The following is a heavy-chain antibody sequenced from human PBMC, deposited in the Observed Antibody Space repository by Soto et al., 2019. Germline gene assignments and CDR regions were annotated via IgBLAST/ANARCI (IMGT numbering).Heavy chain of an antibody. CDR2: INQAGSEK. Sequence: EVQLMESGGGLVQPGGSLRLSCAASGFTFSTWWMDWVRQTPGEGLEWVANINQAGSEKNYVDSVKGRFTISRDNAKNSLYLQMSSLTAEDSALYYCSRSLNSWGQGPLVTVSS. CDR3: SRSLNS. CDR1: GFTFSTWW. V-gene: IGHV3-7*01. J-gene: IGHJ4*02.